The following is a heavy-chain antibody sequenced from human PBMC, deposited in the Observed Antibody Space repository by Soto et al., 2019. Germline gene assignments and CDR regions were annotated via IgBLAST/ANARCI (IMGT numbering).Heavy chain of an antibody. Sequence: ASVKVSCKASGYTFTSYGISWVRQAPGQGLEWMGWISAYNGNTNYAQKLQGRVTMTTDTSTSTAYMELRSLRSDDTAVYYCAREAYVDTYYYYDMDVWGQGTTVTVSS. D-gene: IGHD5-18*01. CDR2: ISAYNGNT. V-gene: IGHV1-18*04. J-gene: IGHJ6*02. CDR1: GYTFTSYG. CDR3: AREAYVDTYYYYDMDV.